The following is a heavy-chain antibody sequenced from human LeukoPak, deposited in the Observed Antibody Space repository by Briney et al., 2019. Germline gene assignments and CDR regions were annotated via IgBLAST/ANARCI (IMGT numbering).Heavy chain of an antibody. V-gene: IGHV1-2*02. J-gene: IGHJ3*01. D-gene: IGHD1-26*01. CDR1: GYTLTAYY. Sequence: GGSLNVSCKASGYTLTAYYIHWVRQAPGQGLEWMGWIIAVMGDTDYAQKFQGRVTMTRDTPISTVYMALSSLRSDDTAMYYCARIISYGGSNGFDLWGQGTMVTLSS. CDR2: IIAVMGDT. CDR3: ARIISYGGSNGFDL.